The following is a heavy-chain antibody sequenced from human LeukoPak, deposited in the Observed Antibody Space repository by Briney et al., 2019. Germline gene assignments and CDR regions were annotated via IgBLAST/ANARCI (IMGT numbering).Heavy chain of an antibody. V-gene: IGHV3-23*01. CDR2: ISVSGGST. D-gene: IGHD3-22*01. CDR3: AKEGYDYSLSFDY. J-gene: IGHJ4*02. Sequence: GGSLRLSCAASGFTFSNYAMSWVRQAPGKGLEWVSTISVSGGSTYYANSVKGRFTISRDNSKNTLFLQMNSLRAEDTAVYYCAKEGYDYSLSFDYWGQGTLVTVSS. CDR1: GFTFSNYA.